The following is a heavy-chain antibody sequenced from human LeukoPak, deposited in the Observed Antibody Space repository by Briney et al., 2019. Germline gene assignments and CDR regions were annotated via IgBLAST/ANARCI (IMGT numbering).Heavy chain of an antibody. Sequence: ASVKVSCKASGYTFTSYGISWVRQAPGQGLEWMGWISAYNGNTNYAQKLQGRVTMTTDTSTSPAYMELRSLRSDDTAVYYCAREGGTHDSSGYYPDDAFDIWGQGTMVTVSS. J-gene: IGHJ3*02. CDR3: AREGGTHDSSGYYPDDAFDI. CDR1: GYTFTSYG. CDR2: ISAYNGNT. D-gene: IGHD3-22*01. V-gene: IGHV1-18*01.